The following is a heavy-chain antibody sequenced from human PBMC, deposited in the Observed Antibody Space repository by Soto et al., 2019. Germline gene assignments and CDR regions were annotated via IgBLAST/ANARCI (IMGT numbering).Heavy chain of an antibody. CDR2: INHSGRT. V-gene: IGHV4-34*01. J-gene: IGHJ6*02. CDR1: GGSFSGYY. CDR3: ARAAYGSWYSYLMDV. D-gene: IGHD3-10*01. Sequence: QVQLQQWGAGLLKPSETLSLTCAVYGGSFSGYYWCWIRQPPGKGLEWIGEINHSGRTNYNPSLKSRVAISVDKSQNQFSLKLNSVTAADTALYYGARAAYGSWYSYLMDVLGQGTTVTVSS.